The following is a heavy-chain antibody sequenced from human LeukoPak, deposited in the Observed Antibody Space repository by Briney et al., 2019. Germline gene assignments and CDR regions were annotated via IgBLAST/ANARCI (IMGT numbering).Heavy chain of an antibody. CDR1: GFTFSSYE. Sequence: GGSLRLSCAASGFTFSSYEMNWVRQAPGKGLEWVSYISSSGSTIYYADSVKGRFTISRDNAKNSLYLQMNSLRAEDTALYYCAKDRHYGSGSIDYWGQGTLVTVSS. J-gene: IGHJ4*02. V-gene: IGHV3-48*03. CDR2: ISSSGSTI. D-gene: IGHD3-10*01. CDR3: AKDRHYGSGSIDY.